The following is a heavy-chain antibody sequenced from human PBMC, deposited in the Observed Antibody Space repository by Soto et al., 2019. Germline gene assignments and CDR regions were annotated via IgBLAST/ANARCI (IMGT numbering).Heavy chain of an antibody. D-gene: IGHD6-19*01. CDR1: GFTFSSYS. CDR3: ARDPSSGWSLGYYGMDV. J-gene: IGHJ6*02. V-gene: IGHV3-48*02. Sequence: QPGGSLRLSCAASGFTFSSYSMNWVRQAPGKGLEWVSYISSSSTIYYADSVKGRFTISRDNAKNSLYLQMNSLRDEDTAVYYCARDPSSGWSLGYYGMDVWGQGTTVTVSS. CDR2: ISSSSTI.